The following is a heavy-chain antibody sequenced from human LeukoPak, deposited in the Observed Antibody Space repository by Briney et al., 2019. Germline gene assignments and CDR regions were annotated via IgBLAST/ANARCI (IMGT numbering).Heavy chain of an antibody. D-gene: IGHD6-13*01. CDR1: GFTFSSYS. CDR3: ARDADIAAAGLPDC. J-gene: IGHJ4*02. CDR2: ISSSSSYI. V-gene: IGHV3-21*01. Sequence: GGSLRLSCAASGFTFSSYSMNWVRQAPGKGLEWVSSISSSSSYIYYADSVKGRFTISRDNAKNSLYLQMNSLRAEDTAVYYCARDADIAAAGLPDCWGQGTLVNVPS.